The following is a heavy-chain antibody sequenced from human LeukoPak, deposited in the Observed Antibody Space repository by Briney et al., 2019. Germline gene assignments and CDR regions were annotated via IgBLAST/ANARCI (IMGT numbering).Heavy chain of an antibody. J-gene: IGHJ5*02. CDR3: ARRSRYYGSGTNWFDP. Sequence: GASVKVSCKASGGTFSSYAISWVRRAPGQGLEWMGGIIPIFGTANYAQKFQGRVTITADESTSTAYMELSSLRSEDTAVYYCARRSRYYGSGTNWFDPWGQGTLVTVSS. CDR1: GGTFSSYA. V-gene: IGHV1-69*13. D-gene: IGHD3-10*01. CDR2: IIPIFGTA.